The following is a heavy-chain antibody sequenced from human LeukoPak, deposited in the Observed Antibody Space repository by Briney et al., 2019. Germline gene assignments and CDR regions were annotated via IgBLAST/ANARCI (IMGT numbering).Heavy chain of an antibody. J-gene: IGHJ4*02. V-gene: IGHV3-21*01. D-gene: IGHD1-26*01. CDR2: ISSSSSYI. Sequence: GGSLRLSCAASGFTFSSYSMNWVRQAPGKGLEWVSSISSSSSYIYYADSVKGRFTISRDNAKNSLYLQMNSLRAEDTAVYYCARVIYKVGATPYFDYWGQGTLVTVSS. CDR3: ARVIYKVGATPYFDY. CDR1: GFTFSSYS.